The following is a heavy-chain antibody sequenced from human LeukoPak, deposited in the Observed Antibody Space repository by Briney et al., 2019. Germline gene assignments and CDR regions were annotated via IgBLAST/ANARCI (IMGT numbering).Heavy chain of an antibody. D-gene: IGHD1-26*01. CDR3: ARERWRSGSYHDAFDV. V-gene: IGHV3-72*01. CDR1: GFTFSDHY. Sequence: GGSLRLSCSASGFTFSDHYMQWVRRAPGKGLEWVGRIRDKANSYTTEYAASVKGRFTNSRDDSKNSMYLQMNSLKTEDTAVYYCARERWRSGSYHDAFDVWGQGTMVTVSS. CDR2: IRDKANSYTT. J-gene: IGHJ3*01.